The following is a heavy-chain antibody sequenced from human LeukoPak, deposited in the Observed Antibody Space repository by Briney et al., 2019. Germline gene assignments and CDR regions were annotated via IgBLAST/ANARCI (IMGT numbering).Heavy chain of an antibody. CDR1: GGSISSRDYY. D-gene: IGHD5-18*01. Sequence: SETLSLTCTVSGGSISSRDYYGGWVRQPPGKGLEWIGSSYYSVSAYYNPSLKSRVTISVDTSKNQFSLKLSSVTAADTAVYFCARHYGYSFGYVDYWGQGTLVTVPS. CDR3: ARHYGYSFGYVDY. V-gene: IGHV4-39*01. J-gene: IGHJ4*02. CDR2: SYYSVSA.